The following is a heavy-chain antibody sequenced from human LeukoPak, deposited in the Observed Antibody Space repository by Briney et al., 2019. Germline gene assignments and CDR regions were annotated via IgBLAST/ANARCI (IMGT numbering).Heavy chain of an antibody. J-gene: IGHJ4*02. CDR2: VYTGGS. CDR1: GGSISSYY. D-gene: IGHD3-3*02. Sequence: PSEAVSLTCTVSGGSISSYYWSWIRQPAGKGLEWIGRVYTGGSNSTPSLKSRVTMSVDTSKNQFSLKLSSVTAADTAVYYCARTLSTFGPAYFDYWGQGTLVTVS. CDR3: ARTLSTFGPAYFDY. V-gene: IGHV4-4*07.